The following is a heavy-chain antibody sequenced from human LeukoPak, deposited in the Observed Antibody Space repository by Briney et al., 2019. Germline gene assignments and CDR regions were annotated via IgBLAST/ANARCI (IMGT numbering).Heavy chain of an antibody. Sequence: SETLSLTCTVSGGSISSYHWSWIRQPPGKGLEWIGYIYYSGSTNYNPSLNSRVTISVDTSKNQFSLKLSSVTAADTAVYYCARQGYYDTGGQLFDYWGQGTLVTVSS. D-gene: IGHD3-22*01. CDR2: IYYSGST. J-gene: IGHJ4*02. V-gene: IGHV4-59*08. CDR3: ARQGYYDTGGQLFDY. CDR1: GGSISSYH.